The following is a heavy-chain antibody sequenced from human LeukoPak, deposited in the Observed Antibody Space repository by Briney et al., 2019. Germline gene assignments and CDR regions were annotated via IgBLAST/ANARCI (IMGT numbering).Heavy chain of an antibody. CDR1: GGSISSSSYY. Sequence: SETPSLTCTVSGGSISSSSYYWGWIRQPPGKGLEWIGSIYYSGSTYYNPSLKSRVTISVDTSKNQFSLKLSSVTAADTAVYYCARQTDGSGSYYYYYYYMDVWGKGTTVTISS. CDR2: IYYSGST. D-gene: IGHD3-10*01. J-gene: IGHJ6*03. CDR3: ARQTDGSGSYYYYYYYMDV. V-gene: IGHV4-39*01.